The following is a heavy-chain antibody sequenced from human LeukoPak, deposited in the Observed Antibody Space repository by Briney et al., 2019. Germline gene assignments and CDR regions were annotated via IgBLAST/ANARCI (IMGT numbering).Heavy chain of an antibody. Sequence: ASVTASYKASGYTFTSYGISWVRQAPGQGLEWMGWISAYNGNTNYAQKLQGRVTMTTDTSTSTAYMELRSLRSDDTAVYYCARIAVAGSASDYWGQGTLVTVSS. J-gene: IGHJ4*02. CDR3: ARIAVAGSASDY. D-gene: IGHD6-19*01. V-gene: IGHV1-18*01. CDR1: GYTFTSYG. CDR2: ISAYNGNT.